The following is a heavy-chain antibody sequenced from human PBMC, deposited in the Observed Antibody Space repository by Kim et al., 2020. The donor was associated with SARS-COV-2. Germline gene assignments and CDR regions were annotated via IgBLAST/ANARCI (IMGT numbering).Heavy chain of an antibody. CDR3: ARAADKYSSSWYSSAGYYYYYGMDV. Sequence: SETLSLTCTVSGGSISSYYWSWIRQPPGKGLEWIGYIYYSGSTNYNPSLKSRVTISVDTSKNQFSLKLSSVTAADTAVYYCARAADKYSSSWYSSAGYYYYYGMDVWGQGTTVTVSS. D-gene: IGHD6-13*01. J-gene: IGHJ6*02. CDR2: IYYSGST. V-gene: IGHV4-59*13. CDR1: GGSISSYY.